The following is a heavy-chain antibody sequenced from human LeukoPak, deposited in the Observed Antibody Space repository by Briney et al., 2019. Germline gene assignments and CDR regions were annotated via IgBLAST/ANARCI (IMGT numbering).Heavy chain of an antibody. CDR3: ARGHVVVVAAAYYGMDV. CDR1: GDSVSSNSAA. V-gene: IGHV6-1*01. D-gene: IGHD2-15*01. CDR2: TYYRSKWYN. J-gene: IGHJ6*02. Sequence: SQTLSLTCAISGDSVSSNSAAWNRIRQSPSRGLEWLGRTYYRSKWYNDYAVSVKSRITINPDTSKNQFSLQLNSVTPEDTAVYYCARGHVVVVAAAYYGMDVWGQGTTVTVSS.